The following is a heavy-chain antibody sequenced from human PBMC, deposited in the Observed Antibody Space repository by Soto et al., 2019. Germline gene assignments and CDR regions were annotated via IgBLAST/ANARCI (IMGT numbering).Heavy chain of an antibody. CDR2: INSDGSST. CDR3: ARDRRADY. CDR1: GFTFSSYW. Sequence: PGGSLRLSCAASGFTFSSYWMHWVRQAPEKGLMWVSHINSDGSSTTYADSVKGRFTISRDNAKNTLFLQMNSLRAEDTAVYYCARDRRADYRGQGTTVTVSS. J-gene: IGHJ4*03. V-gene: IGHV3-74*01.